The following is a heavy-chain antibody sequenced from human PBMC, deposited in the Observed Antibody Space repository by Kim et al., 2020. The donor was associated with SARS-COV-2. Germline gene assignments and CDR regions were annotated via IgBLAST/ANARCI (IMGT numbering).Heavy chain of an antibody. Sequence: TYYADSVKRRVTISRDNAKNTLYLQQNSLRAEDTAVYYCRYTTRARGIDYWGQGTLVTVSS. CDR3: RYTTRARGIDY. D-gene: IGHD3-16*02. V-gene: IGHV3-74*01. CDR2: T. J-gene: IGHJ4*02.